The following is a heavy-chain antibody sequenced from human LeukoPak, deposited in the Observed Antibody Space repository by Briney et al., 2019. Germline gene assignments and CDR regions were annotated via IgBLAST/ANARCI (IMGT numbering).Heavy chain of an antibody. V-gene: IGHV4-31*11. CDR2: ISNSGTT. CDR3: ARDVVVTSSPDAFDI. D-gene: IGHD2-21*02. Sequence: PSETLSLTCAFSGDSVTSGGYFWTWIRQHPGKGLEWIGSISNSGTTSYNPSLKSRVSISLDTSNNHFSLRLGSVTAADTAVYFCARDVVVTSSPDAFDIWGQGTMVTVSS. J-gene: IGHJ3*02. CDR1: GDSVTSGGYF.